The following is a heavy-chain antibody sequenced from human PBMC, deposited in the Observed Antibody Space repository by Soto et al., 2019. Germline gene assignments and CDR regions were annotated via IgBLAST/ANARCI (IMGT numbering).Heavy chain of an antibody. D-gene: IGHD6-19*01. CDR3: ARDVEVADPRYYYHYGMDV. CDR1: GVTFSSNP. V-gene: IGHV3-30-3*01. CDR2: ISYDGSIR. Sequence: QVQLVESGGGVVQPGTSLRLSCAASGVTFSSNPMHWVRQAPGKGLEWVAVISYDGSIRYYADSVKGRFTISRDISKNTLYLQMNSLRLEDTAVYYCARDVEVADPRYYYHYGMDVWGQGTTVTVAS. J-gene: IGHJ6*02.